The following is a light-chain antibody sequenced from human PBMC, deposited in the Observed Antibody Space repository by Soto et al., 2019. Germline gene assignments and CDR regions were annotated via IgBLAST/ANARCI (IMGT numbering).Light chain of an antibody. J-gene: IGKJ4*01. CDR2: GAS. CDR1: QSINSF. V-gene: IGKV3D-15*01. CDR3: QQYNNWPLT. Sequence: EIVLTQSPAILSLSPGERATLSCRASQSINSFLAWYQQRRGQAPRLLIHGASNRATGIPDRFSGSGSGTEFTLTISSLQSEDFAVYYCQQYNNWPLTFGGGTKV.